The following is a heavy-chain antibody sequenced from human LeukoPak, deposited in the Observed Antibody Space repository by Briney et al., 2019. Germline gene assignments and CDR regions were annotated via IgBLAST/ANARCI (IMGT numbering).Heavy chain of an antibody. CDR1: GFTVSSNY. J-gene: IGHJ4*02. V-gene: IGHV3-66*01. Sequence: GGSLRLSCTASGFTVSSNYMSWVRQAPGKGLEWVSVIYSGGSTYYADSVKGRFTISRDNSKNTLYLQMNSLRAEDTAVYYCARFAPTPDYFGYWGQGTLVTVSS. CDR2: IYSGGST. CDR3: ARFAPTPDYFGY.